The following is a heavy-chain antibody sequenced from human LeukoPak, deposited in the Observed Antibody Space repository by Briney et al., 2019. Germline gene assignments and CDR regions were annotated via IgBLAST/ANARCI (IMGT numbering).Heavy chain of an antibody. D-gene: IGHD3-16*01. Sequence: SETLSLTCTVSDDSISSSSYYWGWIRQPPGKGLEWLGSRYYSGSTYYNPSLKSPVTISVDTSKNQFSLKLSSVTAADTAVYYLARRASWAWAFDYWGQGTLVTVSS. V-gene: IGHV4-39*01. CDR3: ARRASWAWAFDY. J-gene: IGHJ4*02. CDR2: RYYSGST. CDR1: DDSISSSSYY.